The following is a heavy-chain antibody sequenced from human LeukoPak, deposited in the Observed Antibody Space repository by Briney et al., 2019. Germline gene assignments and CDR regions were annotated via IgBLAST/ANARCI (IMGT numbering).Heavy chain of an antibody. CDR3: ARGYYYDSSGYDLGEFDY. Sequence: SGGSLRLSCAASGFTFSSYAMHWVRQAPGKGLEWVAVISYDGSNKYYADSVKGRFTISRDNSKNTLYLQMNSLRAEDTAVYYCARGYYYDSSGYDLGEFDYWGQGTLVTVSS. CDR2: ISYDGSNK. V-gene: IGHV3-30*04. J-gene: IGHJ4*02. CDR1: GFTFSSYA. D-gene: IGHD3-22*01.